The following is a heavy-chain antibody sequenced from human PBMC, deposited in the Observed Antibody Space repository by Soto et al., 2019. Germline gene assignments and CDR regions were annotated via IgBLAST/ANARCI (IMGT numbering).Heavy chain of an antibody. Sequence: SGDSIGSYHWSWVRQPPGKGLEWIGYIYYSGSTNYNPSLKSRVTISVDTSKNQFSLKLSSVTAADTAVYYCAGGYSSSWYDFDYWGQGTLVTVSS. CDR3: AGGYSSSWYDFDY. CDR2: IYYSGST. CDR1: GDSIGSYH. V-gene: IGHV4-59*01. J-gene: IGHJ4*02. D-gene: IGHD6-13*01.